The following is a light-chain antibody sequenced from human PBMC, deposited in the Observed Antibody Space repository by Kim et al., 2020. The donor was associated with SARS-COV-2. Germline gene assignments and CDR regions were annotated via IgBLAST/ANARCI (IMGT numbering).Light chain of an antibody. CDR1: RSTVRSNT. V-gene: IGLV1-44*01. J-gene: IGLJ2*01. CDR3: VAWDDSLYGPV. CDR2: SNT. Sequence: QRSTMSCSASRSTVRSNTFNWYRHRPGPATLLLLYSNTLRPSRLRDRFSSSEAGTSASLAISGLQSEVKADYYCVAWDDSLYGPVFGGGTQLTVL.